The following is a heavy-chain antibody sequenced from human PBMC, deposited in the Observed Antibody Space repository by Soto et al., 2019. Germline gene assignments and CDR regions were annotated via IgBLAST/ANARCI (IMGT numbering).Heavy chain of an antibody. D-gene: IGHD2-2*01. CDR2: MHYTGFS. CDR1: GDSVTENY. CDR3: ARARYQLLHPYYYGMDV. V-gene: IGHV4-59*02. J-gene: IGHJ6*02. Sequence: PSETLSLTCAFSGDSVTENYLTWIRQSPEKGLEWIGYMHYTGFSLSNPSLKSRVTISVDTSRNQVSLKLSSVTAADSAVYFCARARYQLLHPYYYGMDVWGQGTTVTVSS.